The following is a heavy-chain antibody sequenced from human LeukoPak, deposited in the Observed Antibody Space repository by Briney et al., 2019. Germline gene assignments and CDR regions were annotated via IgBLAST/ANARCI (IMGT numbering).Heavy chain of an antibody. CDR2: IYYSGST. CDR1: GGSISSYY. J-gene: IGHJ6*02. Sequence: PSETLSLTCTVSGGSISSYYWSWIRQPPGKGLEWIGYIYYSGSTNYNPSLKSRVTISVVTSKNQFSLTLSSVTAADTVFFFKQKTAYDILTGYYHYYYGMDVWGQGTTVTVSS. D-gene: IGHD3-9*01. CDR3: QKTAYDILTGYYHYYYGMDV. V-gene: IGHV4-59*01.